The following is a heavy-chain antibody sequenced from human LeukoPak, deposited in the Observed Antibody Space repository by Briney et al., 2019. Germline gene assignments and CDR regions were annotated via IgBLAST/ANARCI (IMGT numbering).Heavy chain of an antibody. Sequence: GASVKVSCKASGFSFTTKNGISWVRQAPGQGLEWMGWISAYNGNTNYAQKLQGRVTMTTDTSTSTAYMELRSLRSDDTAVYYCARDWVDILTGYSDYWGQGTLVTVSS. V-gene: IGHV1-18*01. D-gene: IGHD3-9*01. J-gene: IGHJ4*02. CDR2: ISAYNGNT. CDR3: ARDWVDILTGYSDY. CDR1: GFSFTTKNG.